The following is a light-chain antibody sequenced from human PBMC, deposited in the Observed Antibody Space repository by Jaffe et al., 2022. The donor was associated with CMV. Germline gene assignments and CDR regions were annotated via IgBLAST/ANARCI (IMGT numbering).Light chain of an antibody. CDR3: QQYGGSPIT. V-gene: IGKV3-20*01. Sequence: EIVLTQSPGTLSLSPGDRAILSCRASQAVSDSYLAWYQQKPGQAARLLIHGASTRATDIPDRFSGSGSGTDFTLTISRLEPEDFGVYYCQQYGGSPITFGQGTRLEIK. CDR1: QAVSDSY. J-gene: IGKJ5*01. CDR2: GAS.